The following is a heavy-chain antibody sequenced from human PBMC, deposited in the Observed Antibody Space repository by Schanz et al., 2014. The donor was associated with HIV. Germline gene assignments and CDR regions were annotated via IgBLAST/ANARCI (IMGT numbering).Heavy chain of an antibody. J-gene: IGHJ4*02. V-gene: IGHV3-7*01. CDR1: GFNFNTYW. CDR3: ASTRERYSGATSGFDY. D-gene: IGHD1-26*01. CDR2: IKQDASLE. Sequence: EVHLVESGGGLVQPGGSLRLSCAASGFNFNTYWMTWVRQTPGKGLEWVANIKQDASLENYVDSVKGRFTISRDNAKKSLYLRMNSLRAEDTAVYYCASTRERYSGATSGFDYWGQGTLVTVST.